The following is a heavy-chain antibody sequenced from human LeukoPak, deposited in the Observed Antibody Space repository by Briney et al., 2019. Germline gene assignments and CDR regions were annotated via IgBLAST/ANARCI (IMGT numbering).Heavy chain of an antibody. J-gene: IGHJ4*02. D-gene: IGHD3-10*01. Sequence: GESLKISCKGSGYNFTSHWIGWVRQMPGKGLEWMGIIYPGDSDTRYSPSFQGQVTISADKSIITAYLQWNSLKASDTAMYYCARLGLTLVRGVIIPDYWGQGTLVTVSS. CDR3: ARLGLTLVRGVIIPDY. CDR2: IYPGDSDT. V-gene: IGHV5-51*01. CDR1: GYNFTSHW.